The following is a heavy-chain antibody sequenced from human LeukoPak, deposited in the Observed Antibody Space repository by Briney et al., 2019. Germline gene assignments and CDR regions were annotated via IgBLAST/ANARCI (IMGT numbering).Heavy chain of an antibody. CDR2: ISSCSSYI. V-gene: IGHV3-21*01. CDR1: GFTFSSYS. D-gene: IGHD3-10*01. J-gene: IGHJ6*03. CDR3: ARRFTMVRGVMGYYYMDV. Sequence: GGSLRLSCAASGFTFSSYSMNWVRQAPGKGLEWVSSISSCSSYIYYADSVKGRFTISRDNAKNSLYLQMNSLRAEDTAVYYCARRFTMVRGVMGYYYMDVWGKGTTVTVSS.